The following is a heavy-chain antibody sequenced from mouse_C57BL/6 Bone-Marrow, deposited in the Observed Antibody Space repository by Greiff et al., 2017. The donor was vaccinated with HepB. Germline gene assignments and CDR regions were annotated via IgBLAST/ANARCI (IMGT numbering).Heavy chain of an antibody. V-gene: IGHV1-72*01. D-gene: IGHD2-12*01. J-gene: IGHJ3*01. CDR3: AREAYYSPFAY. Sequence: QVQLQQPGAELVKPGASVKLSCKASGYTFTSYWMHWVKQRPGRGLEWIGRIDRNSGGTKYNEKFKSKATLTVDKPSSTAYMQLSSLTSEDSAVYYCAREAYYSPFAYWGQGTLVTVSA. CDR2: IDRNSGGT. CDR1: GYTFTSYW.